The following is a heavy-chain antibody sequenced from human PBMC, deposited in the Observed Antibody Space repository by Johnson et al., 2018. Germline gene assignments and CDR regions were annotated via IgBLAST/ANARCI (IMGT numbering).Heavy chain of an antibody. D-gene: IGHD6-13*01. V-gene: IGHV4-61*01. CDR2: IYYSGNT. CDR3: AGDSVDTSSWYGAFDI. Sequence: QVQLQESGTGLVKPSEALSLTCTVSGGSLSSGSYYWSWIRQPPGKGLEWIGYIYYSGNTNYNPSLKSRVTISVDTSKNQFSLKLSSVTAADTAVYYWAGDSVDTSSWYGAFDIWGLGTMVTVSS. J-gene: IGHJ3*02. CDR1: GGSLSSGSYY.